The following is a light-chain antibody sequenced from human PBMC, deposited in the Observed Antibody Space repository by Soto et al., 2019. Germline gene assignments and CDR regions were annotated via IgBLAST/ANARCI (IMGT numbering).Light chain of an antibody. CDR3: QQYDSSPRT. J-gene: IGKJ1*01. CDR1: QSVSSSY. V-gene: IGKV3-20*01. CDR2: GAS. Sequence: EIVLTQSPGTLSLSPGERATLSCRASQSVSSSYLAWYQQIPGQAPRLLIYGASSRATGISDRFSGSGSGTDFPLTIRRLEPEDFAVYYCQQYDSSPRTFGQGTKVEIK.